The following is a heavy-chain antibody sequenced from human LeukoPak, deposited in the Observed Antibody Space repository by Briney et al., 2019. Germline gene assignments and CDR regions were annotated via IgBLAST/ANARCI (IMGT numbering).Heavy chain of an antibody. V-gene: IGHV3-23*01. CDR2: TGGSDDNT. CDR1: GFSFNGYA. J-gene: IGHJ4*02. D-gene: IGHD6-19*01. CDR3: TKDLMTESSSGWYLAY. Sequence: GGSLRLSCEGSGFSFNGYAMSWVRQAPGKGLEWVAVTGGSDDNTHYADSVKGRFSISRDTSENRLFLQMNSLRPDDSALYYCTKDLMTESSSGWYLAYWCQGTLVTVSS.